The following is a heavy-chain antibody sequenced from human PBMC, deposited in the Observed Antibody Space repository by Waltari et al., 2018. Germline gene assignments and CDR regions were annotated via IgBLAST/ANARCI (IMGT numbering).Heavy chain of an antibody. Sequence: QVQLQESGPGLVKPSETLSLTCTVSGGSISSYYWSWIRQPPGKGLEWIGYIYYSGSTNDNPSLKSRVTISVDTSKNQFSLKLSSVTAADTAVYYCARVEGIAAPKPLYYYYYMDVWGKGTTVTVSS. D-gene: IGHD6-13*01. CDR2: IYYSGST. V-gene: IGHV4-59*01. CDR1: GGSISSYY. CDR3: ARVEGIAAPKPLYYYYYMDV. J-gene: IGHJ6*03.